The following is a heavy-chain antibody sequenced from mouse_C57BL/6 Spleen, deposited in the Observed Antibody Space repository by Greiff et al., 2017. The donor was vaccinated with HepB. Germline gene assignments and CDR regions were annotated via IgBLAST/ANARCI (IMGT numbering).Heavy chain of an antibody. V-gene: IGHV5-12*01. CDR2: ISNGGGST. CDR3: ARTGTYAMDY. Sequence: DVHLVESGGGLVQPGGSLKLSCAASGFTFSDYYMYLVRQTPEKRLEWVAYISNGGGSTYYPDTVKGRFTISRDNAKNTLYLQMSRLKSEDTAMYYCARTGTYAMDYWGQGTSVTVSS. J-gene: IGHJ4*01. D-gene: IGHD4-1*01. CDR1: GFTFSDYY.